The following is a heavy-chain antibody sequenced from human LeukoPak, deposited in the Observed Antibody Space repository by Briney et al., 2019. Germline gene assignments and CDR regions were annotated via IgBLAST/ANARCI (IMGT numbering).Heavy chain of an antibody. CDR2: ISYSGST. Sequence: SETLSLTCTVSGGSISSSGYYWGWIRQPPGKGLTWIASISYSGSTYYNPSLKSRVTISVDTSKNQFSLKLSSVTAADTAVYYCARHLTITMIVVVIPLDAFDIWGQGTMVTVSS. D-gene: IGHD3-22*01. CDR1: GGSISSSGYY. CDR3: ARHLTITMIVVVIPLDAFDI. J-gene: IGHJ3*02. V-gene: IGHV4-39*01.